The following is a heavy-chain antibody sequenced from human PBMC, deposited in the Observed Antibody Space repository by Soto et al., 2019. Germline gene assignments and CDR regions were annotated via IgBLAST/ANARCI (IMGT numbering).Heavy chain of an antibody. CDR3: AIYSTYHLGWFDP. V-gene: IGHV4-31*03. CDR1: GGSISSGGYY. Sequence: QVQLQESGPGLVKPSQTLSLTCTVSGGSISSGGYYWSWIRQHPGKGLEWIGYIYYSGSTYYNPSLKSCITILVDTSKNQFSLKLCSVTAADTDVYYCAIYSTYHLGWFDPWGQGILVTVSS. J-gene: IGHJ5*02. D-gene: IGHD4-4*01. CDR2: IYYSGST.